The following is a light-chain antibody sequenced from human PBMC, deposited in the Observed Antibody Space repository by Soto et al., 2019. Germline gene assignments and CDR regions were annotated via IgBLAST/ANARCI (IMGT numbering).Light chain of an antibody. CDR1: QSISSY. V-gene: IGKV1-39*01. CDR2: AAS. J-gene: IGKJ4*01. Sequence: DIPMTQSPSSLSASVGDRVTITCRASQSISSYLNWYQQKPGKAPKLLIYAASSLQSGVPSRFSGSGSGTDFTLTISSLQPEDFATYYCQQSYSTPPAYGGGTKVEVE. CDR3: QQSYSTPPA.